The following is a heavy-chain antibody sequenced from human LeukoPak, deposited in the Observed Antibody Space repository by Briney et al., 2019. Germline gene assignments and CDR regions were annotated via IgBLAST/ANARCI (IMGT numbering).Heavy chain of an antibody. Sequence: QTGGSLRLSCAGSGFPFSHYAMHWVRQASGKGLEWVAGIMWRSGSTGYGDSVKGRFTISRDNAKKSLYLQMNGLRVEDTAFYYCTKDLTPGGADVWGQGTTVTVSS. D-gene: IGHD3-10*01. CDR1: GFPFSHYA. CDR2: IMWRSGST. CDR3: TKDLTPGGADV. V-gene: IGHV3-9*01. J-gene: IGHJ6*02.